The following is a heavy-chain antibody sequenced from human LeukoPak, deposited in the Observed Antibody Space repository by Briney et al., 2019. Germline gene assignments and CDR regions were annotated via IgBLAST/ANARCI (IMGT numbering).Heavy chain of an antibody. V-gene: IGHV3-23*01. CDR2: IIGSGGIT. CDR3: ARDFDRSGDYHHFDV. Sequence: GGSLRLSCAASGFSFSTYAMNWVRQAPGKGLEWVSTIIGSGGITYYADSVKGRFTISRDNSKNTLYLQMNSLRAEDTAVYYCARDFDRSGDYHHFDVWGQGTLVTVSS. J-gene: IGHJ4*02. D-gene: IGHD3-9*01. CDR1: GFSFSTYA.